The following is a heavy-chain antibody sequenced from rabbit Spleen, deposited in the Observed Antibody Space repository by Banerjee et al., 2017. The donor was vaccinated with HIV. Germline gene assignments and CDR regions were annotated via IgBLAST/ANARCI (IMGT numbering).Heavy chain of an antibody. CDR3: ARDTGTSFSTYGMDL. Sequence: QSLEESGGGLVQPEGSLTLTCTTSGFSFNSSDYMCWVRQAPGKGLEWIACTAAGRSAFTYYASWAKGRFTCSKASSTTVTLQMTSLTAADTATYFCARDTGTSFSTYGMDLWGPGTLVTVS. CDR1: GFSFNSSDY. V-gene: IGHV1S40*01. J-gene: IGHJ6*01. CDR2: TAAGRSAFT. D-gene: IGHD8-1*01.